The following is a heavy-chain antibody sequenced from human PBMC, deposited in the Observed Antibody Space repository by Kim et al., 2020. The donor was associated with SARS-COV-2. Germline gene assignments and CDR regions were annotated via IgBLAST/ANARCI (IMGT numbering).Heavy chain of an antibody. V-gene: IGHV4-31*03. CDR2: IYYSGST. J-gene: IGHJ6*02. CDR1: GGSISSDGYY. Sequence: SETLSLTCTVSGGSISSDGYYWSWIRQHPGKGLEWIGYIYYSGSTYYNPSLKSRVTISVDTSKNQFSLKLSSVTAADTAVYYCARVTQIVATSLPYYYYGMDIWGQGTTVTVSS. D-gene: IGHD2-15*01. CDR3: ARVTQIVATSLPYYYYGMDI.